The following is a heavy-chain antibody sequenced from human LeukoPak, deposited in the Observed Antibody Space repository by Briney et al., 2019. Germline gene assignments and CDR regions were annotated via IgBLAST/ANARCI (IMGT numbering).Heavy chain of an antibody. CDR3: AKLIGDYNGNSGS. CDR2: ISDTGEST. D-gene: IGHD4-23*01. J-gene: IGHJ5*02. V-gene: IGHV3-23*01. Sequence: GGSLRLSCAASGFTFSTHAMSWVRQVSGKGLEWVSSISDTGESTYYADYVKGRFTISRDNSKNTLYLQMNSLRAEDTAVYNCAKLIGDYNGNSGSWGQGTLVTISS. CDR1: GFTFSTHA.